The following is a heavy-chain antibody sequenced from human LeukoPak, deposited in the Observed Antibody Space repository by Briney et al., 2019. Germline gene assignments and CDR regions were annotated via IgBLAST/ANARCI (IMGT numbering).Heavy chain of an antibody. J-gene: IGHJ4*02. V-gene: IGHV4-61*01. D-gene: IGHD3-9*01. Sequence: SETLSLTCTVSGGSVSSGTYGWTWIRQPPGEGLEWIGYISDSGSTNYNPSLKSRVTISVDTSKNQFSLKLSSVTAADTAVYYGARVSIYDILTGYYLGGATFDYWGQGTLVTVSS. CDR1: GGSVSSGTYG. CDR2: ISDSGST. CDR3: ARVSIYDILTGYYLGGATFDY.